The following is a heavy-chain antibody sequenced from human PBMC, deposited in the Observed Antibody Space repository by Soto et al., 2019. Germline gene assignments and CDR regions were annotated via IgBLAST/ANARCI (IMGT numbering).Heavy chain of an antibody. D-gene: IGHD5-12*01. J-gene: IGHJ6*03. Sequence: EVQLVESGGGLVQPGGSLRLSCAASGFTFSSYSMNWVRQAPGTGLEWVSYISSSSSTIYYADSVKGRFTISRDNANNSLYLQMNILRAEDTAVYDCARDPGYSGYDYLGYYYYYRDVWGKGTTVTVS. CDR1: GFTFSSYS. CDR2: ISSSSSTI. V-gene: IGHV3-48*01. CDR3: ARDPGYSGYDYLGYYYYYRDV.